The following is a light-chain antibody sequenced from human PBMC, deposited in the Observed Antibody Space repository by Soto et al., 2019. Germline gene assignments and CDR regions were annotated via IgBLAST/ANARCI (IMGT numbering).Light chain of an antibody. CDR3: TSHAGTINFPYI. V-gene: IGLV2-8*01. CDR2: EVN. J-gene: IGLJ1*01. CDR1: SSDVGAYNY. Sequence: QSALTQPPSASGAPGQSVTISCTGTSSDVGAYNYVSWYQHHPGKAPKLMVYEVNERPSGVPDRFSGSKSGNTASLTVSGLQAEDEADYYCTSHAGTINFPYIFATAPKVTVL.